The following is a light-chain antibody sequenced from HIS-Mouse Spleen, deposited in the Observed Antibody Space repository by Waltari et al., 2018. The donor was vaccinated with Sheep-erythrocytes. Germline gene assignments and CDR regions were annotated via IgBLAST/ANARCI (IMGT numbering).Light chain of an antibody. CDR1: SSDVGGYNY. Sequence: QSALTQPRSVSGSPGQSVTISCTGTSSDVGGYNYVSWYQQHPGKAPKLMIYDVSKRPPGVPDRFSGSKSGNTASLTISWLQAEDEADYYCCSYAGSYNHVFATGTKVTVL. CDR2: DVS. CDR3: CSYAGSYNHV. V-gene: IGLV2-11*01. J-gene: IGLJ1*01.